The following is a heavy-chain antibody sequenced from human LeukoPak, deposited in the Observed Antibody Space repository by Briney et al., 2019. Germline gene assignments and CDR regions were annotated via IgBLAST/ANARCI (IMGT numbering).Heavy chain of an antibody. CDR3: ARDALAAGYRLEWYYFDY. Sequence: GGSLRPSCAASGFTFSTYTMNWVRQAPGKGLEWVSSISSSRTYIYYADSVKGRFTISRDNAKNSLYLQMNSLRAEDTAVYYCARDALAAGYRLEWYYFDYWGPGTLVTVSS. D-gene: IGHD2-2*01. CDR2: ISSSRTYI. CDR1: GFTFSTYT. J-gene: IGHJ4*02. V-gene: IGHV3-21*01.